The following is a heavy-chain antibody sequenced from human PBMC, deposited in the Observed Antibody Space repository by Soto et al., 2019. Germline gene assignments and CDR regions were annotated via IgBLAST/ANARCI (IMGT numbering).Heavy chain of an antibody. D-gene: IGHD3-10*01. CDR2: IYTSGST. V-gene: IGHV4-4*07. CDR1: GGSISSYY. J-gene: IGHJ5*02. CDR3: ARAGCPARGAYWFDP. Sequence: PSETLSRTCTASGGSISSYYWSWILLPAGKGQEWLGRIYTSGSTNYNPSLQSRVTMAVDTSKIQFSLKLSSVTAADIAVYCCARAGCPARGAYWFDPWGQGTLVTVSS.